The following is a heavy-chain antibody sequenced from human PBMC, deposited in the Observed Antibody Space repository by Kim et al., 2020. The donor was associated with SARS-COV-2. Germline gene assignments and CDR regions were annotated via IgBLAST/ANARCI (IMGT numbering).Heavy chain of an antibody. Sequence: SETLSLTCAVYGGSFSGYYWSWIRQPPGKGLEWIGEINHSGSTNYNPSFKSRVTISVDTSKNKFSLKLSTVTAADTAVYYCARGTRQWLVRGPYYYYMDV. D-gene: IGHD6-19*01. V-gene: IGHV4-34*01. CDR2: INHSGST. CDR1: GGSFSGYY. CDR3: ARGTRQWLVRGPYYYYMDV. J-gene: IGHJ6*03.